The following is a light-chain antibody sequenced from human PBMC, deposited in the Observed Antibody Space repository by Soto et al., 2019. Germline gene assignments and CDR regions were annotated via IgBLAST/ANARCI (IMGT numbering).Light chain of an antibody. CDR3: QQHNDWPRT. V-gene: IGKV3-15*01. CDR1: QSVGDD. CDR2: GAS. Sequence: EIVMTQSPATLSVPPGGRANLSCRASQSVGDDLVWYQQKPGQAPRLLIFGASTRATGIPARFSGSGSGIVFTFTINSLQSEDFAVYYCQQHNDWPRTFGQGTKVDIK. J-gene: IGKJ1*01.